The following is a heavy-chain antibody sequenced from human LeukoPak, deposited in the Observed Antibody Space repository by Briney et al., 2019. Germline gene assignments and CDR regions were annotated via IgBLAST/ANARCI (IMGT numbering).Heavy chain of an antibody. D-gene: IGHD5-12*01. CDR1: GFTFSSYS. Sequence: GGSLRLSCAASGFTFSSYSMNWVRQAPGKGLEWVSYISSGSSSVYYADSVKGRFTISRDNAKNSLYLRMNSLRAEDTAVYYCARPVDYNAGDYWGQGTLVTVSS. CDR3: ARPVDYNAGDY. V-gene: IGHV3-48*04. J-gene: IGHJ4*02. CDR2: ISSGSSSV.